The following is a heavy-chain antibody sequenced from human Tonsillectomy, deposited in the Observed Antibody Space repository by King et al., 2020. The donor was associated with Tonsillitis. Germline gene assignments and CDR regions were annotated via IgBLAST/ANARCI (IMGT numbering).Heavy chain of an antibody. V-gene: IGHV4-39*07. CDR1: GGSISSSSYY. Sequence: QLQESGPGLVKPSETLSLTCTVSGGSISSSSYYWGWIRQPPGKGLEWIGSIYYSGSTYYNPSLKSRVIISVDTSKNQFSLKLSSVNAAGTAVYYCGGDSSPSNFLEYYFAYWGQGTRVTVSS. CDR3: GGDSSPSNFLEYYFAY. J-gene: IGHJ4*02. D-gene: IGHD6-6*01. CDR2: IYYSGST.